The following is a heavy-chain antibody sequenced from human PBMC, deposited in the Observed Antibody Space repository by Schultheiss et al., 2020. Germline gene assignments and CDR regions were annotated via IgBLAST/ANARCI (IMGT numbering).Heavy chain of an antibody. J-gene: IGHJ4*02. D-gene: IGHD2-8*02. CDR2: INHSGST. Sequence: SQTLSLTCAVYGGSFSGYYWSWIRQPPGKGLEWIGEINHSGSTNYNPSLKSRVTISVDTSKNQFSLKLSSVTAADTAVYYCARGVCTGGVCYLDYWGQGTLVTVSS. CDR3: ARGVCTGGVCYLDY. V-gene: IGHV4-34*01. CDR1: GGSFSGYY.